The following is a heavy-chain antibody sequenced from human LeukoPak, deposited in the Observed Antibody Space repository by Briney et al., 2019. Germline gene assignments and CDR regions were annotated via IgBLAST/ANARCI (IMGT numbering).Heavy chain of an antibody. J-gene: IGHJ6*03. CDR2: ISNSGSDT. V-gene: IGHV3-23*01. CDR1: GFTLSNYA. CDR3: AKGSYYYSNYYSYYMDV. Sequence: GGSLRPSCAASGFTLSNYAMNWVPQAPGKGLEWVSSISNSGSDTYYADSVKGRFTISRDTSKNTVYLQMNSLTAEDTAVYYCAKGSYYYSNYYSYYMDVWGKGTTVTASS. D-gene: IGHD3-10*01.